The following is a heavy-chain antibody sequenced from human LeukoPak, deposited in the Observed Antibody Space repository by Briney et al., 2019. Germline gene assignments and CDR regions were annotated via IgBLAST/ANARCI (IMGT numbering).Heavy chain of an antibody. D-gene: IGHD3-3*01. J-gene: IGHJ6*02. Sequence: GGSLRLSCAASGFTFGNHAMNWVRQAPGQGLEWVSALSGSGGGTYYADSVKGRFTISRDNSRNTMYLQMNSLRAEDTAVYYCAKSTYYDFRSGRDRVDLWGQGTTVTVSS. CDR2: LSGSGGGT. CDR1: GFTFGNHA. CDR3: AKSTYYDFRSGRDRVDL. V-gene: IGHV3-23*01.